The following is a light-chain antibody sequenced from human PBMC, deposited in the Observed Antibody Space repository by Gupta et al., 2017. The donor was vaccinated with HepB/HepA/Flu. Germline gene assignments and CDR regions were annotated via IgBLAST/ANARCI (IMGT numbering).Light chain of an antibody. V-gene: IGKV1-5*03. J-gene: IGKJ1*01. CDR2: KAS. Sequence: DIQMTQSPSTLSASVGDRVTITCRASQSISSWLAWDQQKPGKAPKLLIYKASSLESGVPSRFSGSGSGTEFTRTSSSMEPDDFETYDGQQHSTFGQGTKVEIK. CDR1: QSISSW. CDR3: QQHST.